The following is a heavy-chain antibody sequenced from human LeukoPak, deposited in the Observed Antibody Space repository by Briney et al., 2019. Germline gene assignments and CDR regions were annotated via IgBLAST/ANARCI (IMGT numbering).Heavy chain of an antibody. CDR1: GITFSSYA. J-gene: IGHJ3*02. D-gene: IGHD5-18*01. Sequence: PGGSLRLSCAASGITFSSYAMHWVRQAPGKGLEWVAVISYDGSNKYYADSVKGRFTISRDNSKNTLYLQMDSLRAEDTAVYYCARESVDTAMVSAFDIWGQGTMVTVSS. CDR3: ARESVDTAMVSAFDI. V-gene: IGHV3-30-3*01. CDR2: ISYDGSNK.